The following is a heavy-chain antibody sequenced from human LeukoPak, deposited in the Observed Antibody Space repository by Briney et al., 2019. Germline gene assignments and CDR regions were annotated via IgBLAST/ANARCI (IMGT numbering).Heavy chain of an antibody. CDR2: IWYDGSNK. J-gene: IGHJ4*02. Sequence: GRSLRLSCAASGSTFSSYGMHWVRQAPGKGLEWVAVIWYDGSNKYYADSVKGRFTISRDNSKNTLYLQMNSLRAEDTAVYYCARDGSSGWYWVDYWGQGTLVTVSS. V-gene: IGHV3-33*01. CDR1: GSTFSSYG. CDR3: ARDGSSGWYWVDY. D-gene: IGHD6-19*01.